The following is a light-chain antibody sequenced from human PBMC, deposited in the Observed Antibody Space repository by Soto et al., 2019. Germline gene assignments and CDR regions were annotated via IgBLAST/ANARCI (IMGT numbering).Light chain of an antibody. CDR1: QGVSSRF. Sequence: EIVLTQSPGTLSLSPGERATLSCRASQGVSSRFLAWYQQKPGQAPRLLIYGAASRATGIPDRFSGSGSGTDFTLTISRLEPEDFAVYSCHQFGSSPYTFGQGTKLEIK. CDR2: GAA. CDR3: HQFGSSPYT. V-gene: IGKV3-20*01. J-gene: IGKJ2*01.